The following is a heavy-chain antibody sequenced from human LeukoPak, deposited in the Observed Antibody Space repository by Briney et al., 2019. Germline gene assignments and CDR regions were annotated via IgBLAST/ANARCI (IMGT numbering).Heavy chain of an antibody. V-gene: IGHV1-18*01. CDR1: GYTFTSYG. D-gene: IGHD3-16*02. Sequence: VASVKVSCKASGYTFTSYGISWVRQAPGQGLEWMGWISAYNGNTNYAQKLQGRVTMTTDTSTSTAYMELRSLRSDDTAVYYCARDARDYDYVWGSYRLIHDYWGQGTLVTVSS. J-gene: IGHJ4*02. CDR2: ISAYNGNT. CDR3: ARDARDYDYVWGSYRLIHDY.